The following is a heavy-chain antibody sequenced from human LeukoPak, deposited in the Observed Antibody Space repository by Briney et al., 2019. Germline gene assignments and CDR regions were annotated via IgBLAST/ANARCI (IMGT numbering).Heavy chain of an antibody. J-gene: IGHJ4*02. D-gene: IGHD7-27*01. CDR1: GDTLGNYG. CDR3: VRAPRGTSWDYFDY. CDR2: ISVYNGKT. Sequence: GASVKVSCKADGDTLGNYGISWVRQAPGQGLEWMGWISVYNGKTKYAEKFQGRVTMTADTSTSTCYMELRSLTSDDTAVYYCVRAPRGTSWDYFDYWGQGTLVTVSS. V-gene: IGHV1-18*01.